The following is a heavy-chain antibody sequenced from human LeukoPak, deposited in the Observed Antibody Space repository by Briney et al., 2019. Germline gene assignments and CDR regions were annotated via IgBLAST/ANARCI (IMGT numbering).Heavy chain of an antibody. V-gene: IGHV3-73*01. CDR2: IRSKANSYAT. Sequence: GGSLKLSCSASGFTFSGSAMHWVRQASGKGLEWVGRIRSKANSYATAYAAPVKGRFTIYRDDSKNTAYLQMNSLKTEDTAVYYCTRHPGDVWGKGTTVTVSS. CDR3: TRHPGDV. J-gene: IGHJ6*04. CDR1: GFTFSGSA.